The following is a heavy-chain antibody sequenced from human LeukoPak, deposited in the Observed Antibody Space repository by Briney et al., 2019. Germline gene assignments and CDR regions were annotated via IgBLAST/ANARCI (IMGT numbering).Heavy chain of an antibody. D-gene: IGHD3-3*01. Sequence: AGGSLRLSCAASGFTFSSYAMSWVRQAPGKGLEWVSAISGSGGSTYYADSVKGRFTISRDNSKNTLYLQMSSLRAEDTAVYYCATGSYYDFWSGYYQVIWGQGTMVTVSS. J-gene: IGHJ3*02. CDR2: ISGSGGST. CDR3: ATGSYYDFWSGYYQVI. V-gene: IGHV3-23*01. CDR1: GFTFSSYA.